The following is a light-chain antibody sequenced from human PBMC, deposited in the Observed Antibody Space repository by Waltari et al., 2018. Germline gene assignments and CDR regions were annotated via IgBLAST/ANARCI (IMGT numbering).Light chain of an antibody. CDR3: SSYTSSSTWV. Sequence: QSALTQPASVSGSPGQSITISCTGTSRDVGGYNYVSWYQQHPGKAPKLMIYDVSNRPSGVSNRFSGSKSGNTASLTISVLQAEDEADYYCSSYTSSSTWVFGGGTKLTVL. V-gene: IGLV2-14*01. CDR1: SRDVGGYNY. J-gene: IGLJ3*02. CDR2: DVS.